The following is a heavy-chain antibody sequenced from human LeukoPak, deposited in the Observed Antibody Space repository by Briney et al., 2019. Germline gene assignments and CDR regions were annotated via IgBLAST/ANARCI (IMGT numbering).Heavy chain of an antibody. Sequence: GGSLRLSCAASGFTFSSYEIHWVRQAPGKGLEWISYISSSGSSRYHADSVKGRFTISRDNAKNSLYLQMNSLRAEDTAVYYCARFFDTSGDAFDIWGQGTLVTVSS. D-gene: IGHD3-22*01. J-gene: IGHJ3*02. CDR2: ISSSGSSR. CDR1: GFTFSSYE. V-gene: IGHV3-48*03. CDR3: ARFFDTSGDAFDI.